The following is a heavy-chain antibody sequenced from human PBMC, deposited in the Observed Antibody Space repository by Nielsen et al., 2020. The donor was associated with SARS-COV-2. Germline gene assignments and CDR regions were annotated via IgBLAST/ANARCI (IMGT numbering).Heavy chain of an antibody. CDR2: ISAYNGNT. CDR3: ARDSFVTMVRGVMKYYYYGMDV. V-gene: IGHV1-18*01. CDR1: GYTFTSYG. Sequence: SVQVSCKASGYTFTSYGISWVRQAPGQGLEWMGWISAYNGNTNYAQKLQGRVTMTTDTSTSTAYMELRSLRSDDTAVYYCARDSFVTMVRGVMKYYYYGMDVWGQGTTVTVSS. J-gene: IGHJ6*02. D-gene: IGHD3-10*01.